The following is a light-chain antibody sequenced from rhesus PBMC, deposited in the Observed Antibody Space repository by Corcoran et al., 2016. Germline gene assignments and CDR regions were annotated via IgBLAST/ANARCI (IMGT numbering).Light chain of an antibody. V-gene: IGKV1-74*01. J-gene: IGKJ3*01. CDR1: ENVNNY. CDR3: QHGYGTPFT. CDR2: KAS. Sequence: DIQMTQSPSSLSASVGDRVTITCRASENVNNYLNWYQQKPGKAPNLQIYKASTLQSGVPSRFSGSGCGTDYTFTISSLQPEDVATYYCQHGYGTPFTFGPGTKLDIK.